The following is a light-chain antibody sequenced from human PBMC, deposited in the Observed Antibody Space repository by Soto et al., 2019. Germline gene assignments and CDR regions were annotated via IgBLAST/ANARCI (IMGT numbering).Light chain of an antibody. CDR2: AAS. Sequence: AIRMTQSPSSLSASTGDRVTITCRASQGISSYLAWYQQKPGKAPKLLIYAASTLQSSVPSRFSGRGFVTDFTLTISCLQFEDFATYYCQQYYSYLITFGQGTRLEIK. V-gene: IGKV1-8*01. J-gene: IGKJ5*01. CDR1: QGISSY. CDR3: QQYYSYLIT.